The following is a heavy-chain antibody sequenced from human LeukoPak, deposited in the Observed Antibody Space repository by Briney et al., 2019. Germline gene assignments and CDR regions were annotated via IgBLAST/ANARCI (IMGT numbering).Heavy chain of an antibody. Sequence: PGGSLRLSCAASGFTFSSYAVSWVRQAPGKGLEWVSAISGSGGSTYYADSVKGRFTVSRDNSKNTLYLQMNSLRAEDTAVYYCAGAVGGSNGYYYYYMDVWGKGTTVTDSS. V-gene: IGHV3-23*01. D-gene: IGHD6-19*01. CDR3: AGAVGGSNGYYYYYMDV. CDR1: GFTFSSYA. J-gene: IGHJ6*03. CDR2: ISGSGGST.